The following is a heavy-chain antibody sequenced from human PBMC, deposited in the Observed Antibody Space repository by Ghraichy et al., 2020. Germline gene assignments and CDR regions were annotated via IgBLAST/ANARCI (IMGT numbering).Heavy chain of an antibody. CDR2: ISYDGSNK. CDR3: ARWLHQHYYFDY. Sequence: GGSLRLSCAASGFTFSSYAMHWVRQAPGKGLEWVAVISYDGSNKYYADSVKGRFTISRDNSKNTLYLQMSSLRAEDTAVYYCARWLHQHYYFDYWGQGTLVTVSS. D-gene: IGHD5-24*01. V-gene: IGHV3-30-3*01. CDR1: GFTFSSYA. J-gene: IGHJ4*02.